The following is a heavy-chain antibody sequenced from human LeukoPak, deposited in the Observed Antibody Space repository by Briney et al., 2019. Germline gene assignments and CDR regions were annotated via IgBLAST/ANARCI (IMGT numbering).Heavy chain of an antibody. V-gene: IGHV3-9*01. D-gene: IGHD5-24*01. CDR1: GFTFDDYA. CDR2: ISWNSGSI. J-gene: IGHJ4*02. Sequence: PGGSLRLSCAASGFTFDDYAMHWVRQAPGKGLEWVSGISWNSGSIGYADSVKGRFTISRDNAKNSLYLQMNSLGAEDTALYYCAKAVDGYNLYDYWGQGTLVTVSS. CDR3: AKAVDGYNLYDY.